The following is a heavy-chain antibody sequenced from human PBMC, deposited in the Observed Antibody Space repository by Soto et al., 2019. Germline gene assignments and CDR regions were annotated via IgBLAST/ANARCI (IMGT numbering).Heavy chain of an antibody. CDR3: AREGSGYDYYYYYYMDV. Sequence: GGSLRLSCAASGFTVSSNYMSWVRQAPGKGLEWVSVIYSGGSTYYADSVKGRFTISRDNSKNTLYLQMNSLRAEDTAVYYCAREGSGYDYYYYYYMDVWGKGTTVTVSS. D-gene: IGHD5-12*01. CDR1: GFTVSSNY. CDR2: IYSGGST. V-gene: IGHV3-66*01. J-gene: IGHJ6*03.